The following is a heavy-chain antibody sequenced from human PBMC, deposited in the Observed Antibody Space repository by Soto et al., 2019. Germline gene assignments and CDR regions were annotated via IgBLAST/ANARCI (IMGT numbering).Heavy chain of an antibody. CDR1: GYTFTSYG. Sequence: QVQLVQSGAEVKKPGASVKVSCKASGYTFTSYGISWVRQAPGQGLEWMGWISAYNGNTNYAQKLQGRVTMTTDTSTSTAYMELRSLRSDDTAVYYSAREMASGYDVPDAFDIWGQGTMVTVSS. D-gene: IGHD5-12*01. CDR2: ISAYNGNT. J-gene: IGHJ3*02. V-gene: IGHV1-18*04. CDR3: AREMASGYDVPDAFDI.